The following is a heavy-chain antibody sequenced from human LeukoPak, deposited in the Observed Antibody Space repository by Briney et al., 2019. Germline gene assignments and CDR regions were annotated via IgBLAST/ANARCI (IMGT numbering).Heavy chain of an antibody. J-gene: IGHJ4*02. CDR2: ISGSGGST. Sequence: PGGSLRLSCAASGFTFSSYAMRWVRQAPGKGLEWVSAISGSGGSTYYADSVKGRFTISRDNSKNTLYLQMNSLRAEDTAVYYCAKDHRSYYDVDPFDYWGQGTLVTVSS. CDR3: AKDHRSYYDVDPFDY. D-gene: IGHD1-26*01. CDR1: GFTFSSYA. V-gene: IGHV3-23*01.